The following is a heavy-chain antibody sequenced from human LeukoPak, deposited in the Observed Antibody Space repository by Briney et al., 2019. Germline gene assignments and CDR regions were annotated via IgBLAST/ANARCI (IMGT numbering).Heavy chain of an antibody. CDR1: GFTFSSYW. CDR2: IKQDGSEK. J-gene: IGHJ3*02. D-gene: IGHD1-26*01. V-gene: IGHV3-7*01. Sequence: GGSLRLSCAASGFTFSSYWMSWVRLAPGKGLEWVANIKQDGSEKYYVDSVKGRFTISRDNAKNSLYLQMNSLRAEDTAVYYCARDQGGSYHRSSQAFDIWGQGTMVTVSS. CDR3: ARDQGGSYHRSSQAFDI.